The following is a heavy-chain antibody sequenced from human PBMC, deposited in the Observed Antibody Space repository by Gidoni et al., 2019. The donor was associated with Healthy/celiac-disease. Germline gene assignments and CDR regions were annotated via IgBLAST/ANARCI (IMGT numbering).Heavy chain of an antibody. Sequence: QVQLVQSGAEVKKPGASVKVSCKASGYTFTGYYMHWVRQAPGQGLEWMGWINPNSGGTNYAQKFQGWVTMTRDTSISTAYMELSRLRSDDTAVYYCARDLILTVTTDPSKDYYGMDVWGQGTTVTVSS. CDR2: INPNSGGT. J-gene: IGHJ6*02. D-gene: IGHD4-4*01. V-gene: IGHV1-2*04. CDR3: ARDLILTVTTDPSKDYYGMDV. CDR1: GYTFTGYY.